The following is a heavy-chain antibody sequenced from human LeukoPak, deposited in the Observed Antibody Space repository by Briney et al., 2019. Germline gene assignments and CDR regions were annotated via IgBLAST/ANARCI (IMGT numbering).Heavy chain of an antibody. Sequence: GGSLRLSCAASGSTFSSYAMHWVRQAPGKGLEWVTFIRYDGSKKYYADSVKGRFTISRDNSKNTLYLQMNSLRAEDTAVYYCAKGSKEVLFTRDHYMDVWGKGTTVTISS. CDR3: AKGSKEVLFTRDHYMDV. CDR1: GSTFSSYA. J-gene: IGHJ6*03. V-gene: IGHV3-30*02. D-gene: IGHD3-3*01. CDR2: IRYDGSKK.